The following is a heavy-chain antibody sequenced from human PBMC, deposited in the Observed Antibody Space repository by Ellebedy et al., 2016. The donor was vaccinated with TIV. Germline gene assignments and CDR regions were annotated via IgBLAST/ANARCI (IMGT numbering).Heavy chain of an antibody. CDR3: ARGRTPAYSYGYRY. D-gene: IGHD5-18*01. J-gene: IGHJ4*02. CDR1: GGSISSSSYY. V-gene: IGHV4-39*07. CDR2: IYYSGST. Sequence: SETLSLTCTVSGGSISSSSYYWGWIRQPPGKGLEWIGSIYYSGSTNYNPSLKSRVTISVDTSKNQFSLKLSSVTAADTAVYYCARGRTPAYSYGYRYWGQGTLVTVSS.